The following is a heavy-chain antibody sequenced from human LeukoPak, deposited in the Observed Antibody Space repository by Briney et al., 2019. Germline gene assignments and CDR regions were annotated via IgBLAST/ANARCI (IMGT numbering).Heavy chain of an antibody. CDR1: GASTTSSDYY. V-gene: IGHV4-30-2*01. CDR2: IYHGGTT. J-gene: IGHJ4*02. CDR3: ARGGYDTTGYYSPLDY. Sequence: KPSETLSLTCTVSGASTTSSDYYWSWIRQPPGKGLECIGYIYHGGTTNYNPSLRSRVTISVDGPTNQFSLRLRSVTAADTAVYYCARGGYDTTGYYSPLDYWGQGNLVTVSS. D-gene: IGHD3-22*01.